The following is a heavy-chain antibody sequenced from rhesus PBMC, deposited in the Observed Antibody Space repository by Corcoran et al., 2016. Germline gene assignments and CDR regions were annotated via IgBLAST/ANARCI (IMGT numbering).Heavy chain of an antibody. D-gene: IGHD2-33*01. CDR2: IYGNSAST. V-gene: IGHV4-73*01. CDR1: GGSISGSYY. CDR3: AREAEGAFDF. J-gene: IGHJ3*01. Sequence: QVQLQQWGDGLVKPSETLSLTCAVYGGSISGSYYWSWIRPPPGKGREWIGYIYGNSASTNYKHSRKKRVTISKDTSKNQFSLKLSSGTAADTAVYYCAREAEGAFDFWGQGLRVTVSS.